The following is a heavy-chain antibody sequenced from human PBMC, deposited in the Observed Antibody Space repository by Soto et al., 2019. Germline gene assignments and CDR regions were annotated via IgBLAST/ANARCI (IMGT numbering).Heavy chain of an antibody. CDR1: GGTFSSYA. Sequence: VQLVQSGAEVKKPGSSVKVSCKASGGTFSSYAISWVRQAPGQGLEWMGGSIPIFGTANYARKFQGRVTITADESTSTAYMVLSSRRSEDKAVYYCARFSPPTMATGPIYFYSYGMDVGGQGPTVTVSS. D-gene: IGHD1-7*01. J-gene: IGHJ6*02. CDR3: ARFSPPTMATGPIYFYSYGMDV. V-gene: IGHV1-69*01. CDR2: SIPIFGTA.